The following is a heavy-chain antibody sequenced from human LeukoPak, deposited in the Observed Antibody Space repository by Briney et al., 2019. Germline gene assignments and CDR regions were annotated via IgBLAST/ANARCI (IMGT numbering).Heavy chain of an antibody. Sequence: GGSLRLSCAASGFTFSGSAMHWVRQASGKGLEWVGRIRSKANSYATAYAASVKGRFTISRDDSKNTAYLQMDSLKTEDTAVYYCTGNYYGSGSYADSDYWGQGTLVTVSS. D-gene: IGHD3-10*01. CDR1: GFTFSGSA. CDR3: TGNYYGSGSYADSDY. CDR2: IRSKANSYAT. V-gene: IGHV3-73*01. J-gene: IGHJ4*02.